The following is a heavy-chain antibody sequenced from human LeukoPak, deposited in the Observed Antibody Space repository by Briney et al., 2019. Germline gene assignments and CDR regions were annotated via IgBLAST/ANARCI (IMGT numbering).Heavy chain of an antibody. D-gene: IGHD3-22*01. Sequence: GASVKVSLKASGYTFTLSFMHWVRQAPGQGLEWLGWINPNSGGTSYAQMFHGRVTMTRDTSISTAYMELSRLRSDDTAVYYCAREMIVVGGFDPWGQGTRVTVSS. CDR1: GYTFTLSF. J-gene: IGHJ5*02. V-gene: IGHV1-2*02. CDR3: AREMIVVGGFDP. CDR2: INPNSGGT.